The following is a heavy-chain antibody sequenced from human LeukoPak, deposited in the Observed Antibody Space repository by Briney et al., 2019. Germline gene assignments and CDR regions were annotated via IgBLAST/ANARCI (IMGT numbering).Heavy chain of an antibody. CDR3: ARVGDYGGNLEYYFDY. CDR2: INPNSGGT. CDR1: GYTXTGYY. D-gene: IGHD4-23*01. V-gene: IGHV1-2*02. Sequence: ASVKVSCKASGYTXTGYYMHGVRQAPGQGLEWMEWINPNSGGTNYAQKFQGRVTMTRDTSISTAYMELSRLRSDDTAVYYCARVGDYGGNLEYYFDYWGQGTLVTVSS. J-gene: IGHJ4*02.